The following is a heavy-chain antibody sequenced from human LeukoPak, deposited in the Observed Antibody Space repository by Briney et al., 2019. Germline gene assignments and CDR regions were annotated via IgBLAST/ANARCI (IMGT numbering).Heavy chain of an antibody. V-gene: IGHV1-3*03. Sequence: ASAKVSCKASGYTFTSYAMHWVRQAPGQRLEWMGWINAGNGNTKYSQEFQGRVTITRDTSASTAYMELSSLRSEDMAVYYCSRARYSSSWYFDYWGQGTLVTVSS. CDR2: INAGNGNT. J-gene: IGHJ4*02. CDR3: SRARYSSSWYFDY. D-gene: IGHD6-13*01. CDR1: GYTFTSYA.